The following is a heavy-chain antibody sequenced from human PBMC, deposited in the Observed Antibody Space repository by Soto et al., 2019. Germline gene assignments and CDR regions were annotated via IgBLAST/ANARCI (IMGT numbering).Heavy chain of an antibody. J-gene: IGHJ4*02. V-gene: IGHV3-23*01. CDR1: GFTFSSYA. D-gene: IGHD1-26*01. CDR3: ARRGSGSYYDY. CDR2: ISGSGGST. Sequence: EVQLLESGGGLVQPGGSLRLSCVASGFTFSSYAMRWVRQAPVKGLEWVSGISGSGGSTYYADSVKGRFTISRDNSKTTLYLQMNSLRAEDTAVYYCARRGSGSYYDYWGQGTLVTVSS.